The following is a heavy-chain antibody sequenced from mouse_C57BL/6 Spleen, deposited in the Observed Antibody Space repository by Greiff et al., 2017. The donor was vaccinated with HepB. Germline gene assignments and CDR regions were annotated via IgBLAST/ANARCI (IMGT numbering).Heavy chain of an antibody. CDR1: GYTFTSYW. V-gene: IGHV1-61*01. CDR2: IYPSDSET. J-gene: IGHJ4*01. D-gene: IGHD1-1*01. Sequence: VQLQQPGAELVRPGSSVKLSCKASGYTFTSYWMDWVKQRPGQGLEWIGNIYPSDSETHYNQKFKDKATLTVDKSSSTAYMQLSSLQSEDSAVYYCARWGYYGSSYDYYAMDYWGQGTSVTVSS. CDR3: ARWGYYGSSYDYYAMDY.